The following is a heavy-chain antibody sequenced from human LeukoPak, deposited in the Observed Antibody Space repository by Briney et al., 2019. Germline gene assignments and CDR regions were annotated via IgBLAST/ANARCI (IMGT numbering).Heavy chain of an antibody. CDR2: ISPNGGST. CDR3: MRGTYTADY. V-gene: IGHV3-64D*06. Sequence: GGSLRLSCSASGFPLSNYFTTRGPPGPGKALEYVSAISPNGGSTYYADSVKGRFTISRDNAKKMLYRQMSGLRPDDTAVYYCMRGTYTADYWGQGTRVTVSS. D-gene: IGHD2-2*02. J-gene: IGHJ4*02. CDR1: GFPLSNYF.